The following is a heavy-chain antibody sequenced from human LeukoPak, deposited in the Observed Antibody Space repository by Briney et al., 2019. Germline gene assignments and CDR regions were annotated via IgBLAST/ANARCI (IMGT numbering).Heavy chain of an antibody. CDR2: IYYSGST. D-gene: IGHD3-16*01. CDR3: ARHYVKGPYYYGMDV. CDR1: GGYINNYY. V-gene: IGHV4-59*08. Sequence: SETLSLTCTVSGGYINNYYWSWIRQPPGKGLEWIGYIYYSGSTNYNPSLKSRVTISVDTSKNQFSLKLSSVTAADTAVYYCARHYVKGPYYYGMDVWGQGTTVTVSS. J-gene: IGHJ6*02.